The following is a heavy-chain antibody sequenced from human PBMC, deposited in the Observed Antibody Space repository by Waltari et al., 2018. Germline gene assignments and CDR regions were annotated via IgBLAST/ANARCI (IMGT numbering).Heavy chain of an antibody. J-gene: IGHJ4*02. Sequence: EVQLVESGGGLVQPGRSLRLSCAASGFTFDDYAMHWVRQAPGKGLEWVYCISWNSGSIGYADYVKGRFTISRDNAKNSLYLQMNSLRAEDTALYYCAKDYSSSFTYYFDYWGQGTLVTVSS. D-gene: IGHD6-13*01. V-gene: IGHV3-9*01. CDR1: GFTFDDYA. CDR3: AKDYSSSFTYYFDY. CDR2: ISWNSGSI.